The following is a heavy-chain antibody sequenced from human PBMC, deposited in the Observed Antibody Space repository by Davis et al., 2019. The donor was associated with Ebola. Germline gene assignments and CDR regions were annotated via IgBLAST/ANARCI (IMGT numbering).Heavy chain of an antibody. CDR2: INHSGST. CDR3: ARMKVLLWFGTLDY. CDR1: GGSFSGYY. J-gene: IGHJ4*02. Sequence: MPSETLSLTCAVYGGSFSGYYWSWIRQPPGKGLEWIGEINHSGSTNYNPSLKSRVTISVDTSKNQFSLKLRSVTAADTAVYYCARMKVLLWFGTLDYWGQGTLVTVSS. D-gene: IGHD3-10*01. V-gene: IGHV4-34*01.